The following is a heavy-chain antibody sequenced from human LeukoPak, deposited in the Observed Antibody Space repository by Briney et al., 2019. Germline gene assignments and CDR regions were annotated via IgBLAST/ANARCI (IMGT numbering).Heavy chain of an antibody. D-gene: IGHD6-19*01. V-gene: IGHV3-74*01. J-gene: IGHJ3*02. Sequence: GGSLRLSCAASGFTFSSYWMHWVRQAPGKGLVWVSRINSGGSSTSYADPVKGRFTISRDNAKNTLYLQMNSLRAEDTAVYYCARVLRQWLATDTLGAFDIWGQGTMVTVSS. CDR1: GFTFSSYW. CDR3: ARVLRQWLATDTLGAFDI. CDR2: INSGGSST.